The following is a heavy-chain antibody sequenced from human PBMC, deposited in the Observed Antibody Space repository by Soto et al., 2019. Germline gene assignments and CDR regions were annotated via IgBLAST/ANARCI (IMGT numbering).Heavy chain of an antibody. V-gene: IGHV3-11*06. D-gene: IGHD6-13*01. CDR3: ARGRSSSWYRDGLDV. CDR2: ISSSNAYT. J-gene: IGHJ6*02. CDR1: EFSFSDYY. Sequence: PGGSLRLSCAGPEFSFSDYYMSRVRQAPGKGLEWVSYISSSNAYTNYADSVKGRFTISRDNAKNLFYLQMNSLRAEDTAVYYCARGRSSSWYRDGLDVWGQGTTVTVSS.